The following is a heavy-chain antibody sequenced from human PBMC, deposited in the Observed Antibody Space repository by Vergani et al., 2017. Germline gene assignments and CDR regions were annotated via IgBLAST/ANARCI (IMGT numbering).Heavy chain of an antibody. Sequence: QVQLQESGPGLVKPPGTLSLTCAVSGDSISSNNCWTWVRQPPGKGLEWIGEICHTENTKYSPSLKSRVTVPVDESRNLFSLRLNSVTAADTAVYYCATIGYRRWGDYFDYCGQGILVTVSS. CDR3: ATIGYRRWGDYFDY. D-gene: IGHD2-2*02. V-gene: IGHV4-4*03. CDR2: ICHTENT. J-gene: IGHJ4*02. CDR1: GDSISSNNC.